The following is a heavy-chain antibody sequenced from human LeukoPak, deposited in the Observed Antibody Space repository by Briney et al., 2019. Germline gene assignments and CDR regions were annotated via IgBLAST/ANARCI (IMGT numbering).Heavy chain of an antibody. Sequence: PGGSLRLSCAVSGFIFSTYSIHWVRQAPGKGPEWVAFIRYDGSNTEYGDSVKGRFTISRDNSKNTLYLEMNSLRDDDTTLYYCATPFGPDIEGQTSAMRDRFLYKWGQGTLVTVSS. D-gene: IGHD2-15*01. J-gene: IGHJ4*02. CDR3: ATPFGPDIEGQTSAMRDRFLYK. CDR2: IRYDGSNT. V-gene: IGHV3-30*02. CDR1: GFIFSTYS.